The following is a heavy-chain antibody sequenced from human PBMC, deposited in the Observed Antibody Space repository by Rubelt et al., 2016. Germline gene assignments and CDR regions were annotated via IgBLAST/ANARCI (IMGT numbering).Heavy chain of an antibody. CDR1: GGSISSYY. Sequence: QVQLQESGPGLVKPSETLSLTCTVSGGSISSYYWSWIRQPPGKGLEWIGSIYYSGSTYYNPSLKCWVTISVVTAKNQFSRKLSSVTAADTAVYYCARRLAGSGPYINWFDPWGQGTLVTVSS. J-gene: IGHJ5*02. V-gene: IGHV4-59*05. CDR2: IYYSGST. D-gene: IGHD6-19*01. CDR3: ARRLAGSGPYINWFDP.